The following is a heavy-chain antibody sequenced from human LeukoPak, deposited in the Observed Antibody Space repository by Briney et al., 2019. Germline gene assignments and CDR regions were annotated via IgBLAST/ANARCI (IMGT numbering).Heavy chain of an antibody. V-gene: IGHV3-21*01. D-gene: IGHD2-2*01. CDR1: GFTFSSYN. J-gene: IGHJ3*02. CDR2: ISSSSSHI. Sequence: GGSLRLSCAASGFTFSSYNMNWVRQAPGEGLEWVSSISSSSSHIHYADSVKGRSTISRDNAKNSLYLQMDSLRAEDTAVYHCARGTGYCSSTSCNVAFDIWGQGTMVTVSS. CDR3: ARGTGYCSSTSCNVAFDI.